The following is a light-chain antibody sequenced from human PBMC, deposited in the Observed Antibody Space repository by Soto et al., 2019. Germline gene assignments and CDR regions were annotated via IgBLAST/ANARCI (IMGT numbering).Light chain of an antibody. CDR1: SSDVGGYNY. CDR2: DVS. CDR3: SSYTSSSTRV. V-gene: IGLV2-14*01. Sequence: QSVLTQPASVSGSPGQSITISCTGTSSDVGGYNYVSWYQQHPGKAPKLIIYDVSNRPSGVSNRFSGSKSGSTASLTISGLQAEDEADYYCSSYTSSSTRVFGGGTKFTVL. J-gene: IGLJ3*02.